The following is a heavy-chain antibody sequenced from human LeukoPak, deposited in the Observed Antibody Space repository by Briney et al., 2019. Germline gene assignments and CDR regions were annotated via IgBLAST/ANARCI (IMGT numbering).Heavy chain of an antibody. CDR2: IKSTTNGGTA. CDR3: SRGSGFVVRGDAMDV. J-gene: IGHJ6*02. Sequence: GGSLRLSCAASGFTFSNAWMSWVRQAPGKGLEWVGRIKSTTNGGTADYAAPVKGRFTVSRDNSKNTMYLQMNSLRAEDTAVYYCSRGSGFVVRGDAMDVWGQGTTVSVFS. D-gene: IGHD3-22*01. V-gene: IGHV3-15*01. CDR1: GFTFSNAW.